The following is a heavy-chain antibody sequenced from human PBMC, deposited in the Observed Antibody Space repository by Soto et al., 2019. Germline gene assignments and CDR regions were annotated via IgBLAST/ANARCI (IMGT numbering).Heavy chain of an antibody. Sequence: QVQLVQSGAEVKKPGSSVKVSCKASGGTFSSYTISWVRQAPGQGLEWMGRIIPILGIANYAQKFQGRVTITADKSTSTAYMELSSLRSEDTAVYYCARALLLGIAAAQYYYYGMDVWGQGTTVTVSS. CDR3: ARALLLGIAAAQYYYYGMDV. J-gene: IGHJ6*02. V-gene: IGHV1-69*02. CDR2: IIPILGIA. D-gene: IGHD6-13*01. CDR1: GGTFSSYT.